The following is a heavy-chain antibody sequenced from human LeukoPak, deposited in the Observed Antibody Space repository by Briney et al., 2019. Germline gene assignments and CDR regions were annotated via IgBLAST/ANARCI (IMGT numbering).Heavy chain of an antibody. CDR2: ISYDGSNK. J-gene: IGHJ6*02. V-gene: IGHV3-30*03. CDR3: AEMWGNPHYYYGMDV. CDR1: GFTFSSYG. D-gene: IGHD5-24*01. Sequence: GRSLRLSCAASGFTFSSYGMHWVRQAPGKGLEWVAVISYDGSNKYYADSVKGRFTISRDNSKNTLYLQMNSLRAEDTAVYYCAEMWGNPHYYYGMDVWGQGTTVTVSS.